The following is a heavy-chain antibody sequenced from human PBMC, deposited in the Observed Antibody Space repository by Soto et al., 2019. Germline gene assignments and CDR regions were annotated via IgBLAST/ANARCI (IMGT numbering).Heavy chain of an antibody. J-gene: IGHJ5*02. Sequence: SETLSLTCAVSGGSISSGGYSWSWIRQPPGKGLEWIGYISHSGSTYYNPSLKSRVTISVDRSKNQFSLKLSSVTAADTAVYYCARWFDPWGQGTLVTVSS. CDR3: ARWFDP. V-gene: IGHV4-30-2*01. CDR1: GGSISSGGYS. CDR2: ISHSGST.